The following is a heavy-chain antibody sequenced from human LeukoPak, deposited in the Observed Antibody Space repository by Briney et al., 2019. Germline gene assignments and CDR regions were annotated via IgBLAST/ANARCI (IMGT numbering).Heavy chain of an antibody. J-gene: IGHJ6*02. D-gene: IGHD3-9*01. CDR2: ISYDGSNK. Sequence: GGSLRLSCAASGFTFSSYAMHWVRQAPGKGLEWVAVISYDGSNKYYADSVKGRFTISRDNSKNTLYLQMNSLRAEDTAVYYCARDGAWDILTGYYCYGMDVWGQGTTVTVSS. CDR3: ARDGAWDILTGYYCYGMDV. V-gene: IGHV3-30-3*01. CDR1: GFTFSSYA.